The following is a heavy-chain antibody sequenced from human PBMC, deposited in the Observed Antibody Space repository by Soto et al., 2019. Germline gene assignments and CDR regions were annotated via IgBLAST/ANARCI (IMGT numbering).Heavy chain of an antibody. CDR2: INHSGST. V-gene: IGHV4-34*01. CDR1: GGSFSGYY. D-gene: IGHD2-15*01. J-gene: IGHJ4*02. CDR3: TIGYCSGGSCYGRYYFGY. Sequence: QVQLQQWGAGLLKPSETLSLTCAVYGGSFSGYYWSWIRQPPGKGLEWMGEINHSGSTNYNPSLKSRVTISVDTSKNQFSLKLSSVTAADTAVYYCTIGYCSGGSCYGRYYFGYWGQGTLVTVSS.